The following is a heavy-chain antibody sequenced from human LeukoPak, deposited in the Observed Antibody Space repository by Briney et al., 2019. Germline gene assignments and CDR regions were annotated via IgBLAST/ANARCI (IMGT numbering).Heavy chain of an antibody. CDR3: ASYDFWSGYFDY. Sequence: GGSPRLSCAASGFTFSSYGMHWDRQAPGKGLEWVAFIRYDGSNKYYADSVKGRFTISRDNSKNTLYLQMNSLRAEDTAVYYCASYDFWSGYFDYWGQGTLVTVSS. V-gene: IGHV3-30*02. CDR1: GFTFSSYG. D-gene: IGHD3-3*01. J-gene: IGHJ4*02. CDR2: IRYDGSNK.